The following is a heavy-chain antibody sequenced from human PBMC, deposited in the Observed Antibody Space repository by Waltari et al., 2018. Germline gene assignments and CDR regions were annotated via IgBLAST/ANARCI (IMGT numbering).Heavy chain of an antibody. J-gene: IGHJ4*02. D-gene: IGHD3-22*01. Sequence: QVQLLESGGGVVQPGRSLRLSCEASGFTFSSYAMPWVRQAPGKGLEWVAVISYDGSNKYYADSVKGRFTISRDNSKNTLYVQMNSLRAEDTAVYYCARVSGGDYYDSSRTEGFDYWGQGTLVTVSS. CDR3: ARVSGGDYYDSSRTEGFDY. CDR1: GFTFSSYA. V-gene: IGHV3-30*04. CDR2: ISYDGSNK.